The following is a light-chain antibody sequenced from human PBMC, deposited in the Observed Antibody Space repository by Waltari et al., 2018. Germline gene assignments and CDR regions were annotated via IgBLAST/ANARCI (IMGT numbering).Light chain of an antibody. CDR2: HAN. Sequence: DIQMSQSPSSLSASVGDRVTITCRASQGIRSYLNWFQQKPGKAPRLLIYHANSLASGVPSRFSGSGSGTEFTLIISSLQPEDFATYYCQQGNSYPWTFGQGTKVEVK. CDR3: QQGNSYPWT. V-gene: IGKV1-17*01. CDR1: QGIRSY. J-gene: IGKJ1*01.